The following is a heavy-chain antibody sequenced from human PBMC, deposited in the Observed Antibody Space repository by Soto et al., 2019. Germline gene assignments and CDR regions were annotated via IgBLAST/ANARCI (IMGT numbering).Heavy chain of an antibody. J-gene: IGHJ4*02. V-gene: IGHV4-31*03. CDR1: GGSISSGGYY. Sequence: QVQLQESGPGLVKPSQTLSLTCTVSGGSISSGGYYWSWIRQHPGKGLGLIGYIYYSGSTYYNPSIKRRVTISVDTSKNQFSLKLRSVTAAHTAVYYCARGRSSTSPSPIGYWGQGTLVTVSS. D-gene: IGHD2-2*01. CDR3: ARGRSSTSPSPIGY. CDR2: IYYSGST.